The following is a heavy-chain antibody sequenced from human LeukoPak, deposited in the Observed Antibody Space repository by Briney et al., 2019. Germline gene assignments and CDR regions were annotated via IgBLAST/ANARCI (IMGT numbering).Heavy chain of an antibody. J-gene: IGHJ4*02. CDR1: GYTFTDYY. D-gene: IGHD4/OR15-4a*01. CDR2: INPNSGGT. CDR3: ARAANPQDCFDC. V-gene: IGHV1-2*02. Sequence: ASVKVSCKASGYTFTDYYMHWVRQAPGQGLAWMGWINPNSGGTNYAQKFQGRVTMTRDTSISTAYMELSRLTSDDTAVYYCARAANPQDCFDCWGQRTLVTVSS.